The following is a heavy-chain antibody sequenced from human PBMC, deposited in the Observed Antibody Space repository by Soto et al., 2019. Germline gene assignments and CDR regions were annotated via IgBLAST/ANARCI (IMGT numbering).Heavy chain of an antibody. CDR3: ARGGVAARKGRWFDP. Sequence: SETVSLTCTVSGGSISSYYWSWIRQPPGKGLEWIGYIHYSGSTNYNPSLRSRVTISVDTPKNQFSLKVNSMIAADTAIYYCARGGVAARKGRWFDPWGQGTLVTVSS. D-gene: IGHD6-25*01. CDR1: GGSISSYY. V-gene: IGHV4-59*01. CDR2: IHYSGST. J-gene: IGHJ5*02.